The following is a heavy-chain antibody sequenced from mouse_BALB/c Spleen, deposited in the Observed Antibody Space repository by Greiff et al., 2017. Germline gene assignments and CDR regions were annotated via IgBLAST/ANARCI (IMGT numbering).Heavy chain of an antibody. J-gene: IGHJ3*01. Sequence: EVKLVESGGGLVKPGGSLKLSCAASGFTFSSYAMSWVRQTPEKRLEWVASISSGGSTYYPDSVKGRFTISRDNARNILYLQMSSLRSEDTAMYYCARGITTGQFAYWGQGTLVTVSA. V-gene: IGHV5-6-5*01. CDR1: GFTFSSYA. CDR2: ISSGGST. D-gene: IGHD1-1*01. CDR3: ARGITTGQFAY.